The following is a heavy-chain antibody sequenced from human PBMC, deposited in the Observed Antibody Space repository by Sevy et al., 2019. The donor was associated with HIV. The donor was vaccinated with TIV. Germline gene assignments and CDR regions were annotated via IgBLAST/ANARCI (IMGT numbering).Heavy chain of an antibody. CDR1: GFTFSSYG. CDR2: ISYDGSNK. Sequence: GGSLRLSCAASGFTFSSYGMHWVRQAPGKGLEWVAVISYDGSNKYYADSVKGRFTISRDNSKNTLYLQMNSLRAEDTAVYYCAKGTLYGDYVGDYYGMDVWGQRTTVTVSS. V-gene: IGHV3-30*18. J-gene: IGHJ6*02. D-gene: IGHD4-17*01. CDR3: AKGTLYGDYVGDYYGMDV.